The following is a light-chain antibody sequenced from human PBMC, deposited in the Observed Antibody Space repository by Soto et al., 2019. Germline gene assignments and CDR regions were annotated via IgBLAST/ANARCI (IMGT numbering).Light chain of an antibody. J-gene: IGKJ1*01. Sequence: EIVMTQSPATLSVSPGERATLSCRASQSVSSNLAWYQQKPGQAPRLLIYGASTRATGIPARFSGSGSGTEFTLTISRLQSEDFAVYYCQQYNNWPPVAFGQGTKVEIK. CDR3: QQYNNWPPVA. CDR1: QSVSSN. V-gene: IGKV3-15*01. CDR2: GAS.